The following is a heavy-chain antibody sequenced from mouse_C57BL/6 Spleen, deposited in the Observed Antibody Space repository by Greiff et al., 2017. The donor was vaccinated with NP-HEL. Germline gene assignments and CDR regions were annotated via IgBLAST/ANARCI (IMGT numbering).Heavy chain of an antibody. CDR3: ARVDGNYTWLAY. Sequence: EVQLQQSGPVLVKPGASVKMSCKASGYTFTDYYMNWVKQSHGKSLEWIGVINPYNGGTSYKQKFKGKATLTVDKSSSTAYMELNSLTSEDSAVYYCARVDGNYTWLAYWGQGTLVTVSA. V-gene: IGHV1-19*01. D-gene: IGHD2-1*01. CDR2: INPYNGGT. CDR1: GYTFTDYY. J-gene: IGHJ3*01.